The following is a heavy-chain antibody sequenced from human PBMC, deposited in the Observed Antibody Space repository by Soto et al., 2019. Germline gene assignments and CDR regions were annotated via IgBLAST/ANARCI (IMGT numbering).Heavy chain of an antibody. CDR3: ARDFYDSSGPNAFDI. D-gene: IGHD3-22*01. CDR2: IYSGGST. CDR1: GFTVSSNY. Sequence: GGSLRLSCAASGFTVSSNYMSWVRQAPGKGLEWVSVIYSGGSTYYAGSVKGRFTISRDSSKNTLYLQMNSLRAEDTAVYYCARDFYDSSGPNAFDIWGQGTMVTVSS. V-gene: IGHV3-53*01. J-gene: IGHJ3*02.